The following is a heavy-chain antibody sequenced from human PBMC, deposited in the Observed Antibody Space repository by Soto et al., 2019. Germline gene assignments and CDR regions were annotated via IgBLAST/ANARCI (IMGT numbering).Heavy chain of an antibody. J-gene: IGHJ4*02. D-gene: IGHD6-13*01. CDR2: INHSGRT. CDR1: GGSISGHY. CDR3: ARGNIAAALVY. V-gene: IGHV4-34*01. Sequence: QVQLQQWGAGLLKPSETLSLTCAVYGGSISGHYWNWIRQPPGKGLEWIGEINHSGRTNYNPSLKSRVTTSVDTSKNQFSLNLGSVTAADTAVYYCARGNIAAALVYWGQGTLVTVSS.